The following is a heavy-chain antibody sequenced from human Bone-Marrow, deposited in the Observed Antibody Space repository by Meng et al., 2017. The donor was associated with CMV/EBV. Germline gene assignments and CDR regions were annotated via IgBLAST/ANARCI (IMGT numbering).Heavy chain of an antibody. V-gene: IGHV3-20*04. CDR1: GFTFDDYG. D-gene: IGHD2-2*01. J-gene: IGHJ6*02. Sequence: GESLKISCAASGFTFDDYGMSWVRQAPGKGLEWVSGINWNGGSTGYADSVKGRFTISRDNAKNSLYLQMNSLRAEDTALYYCARAIVVVPAATVFGMDVWGQGPTVNVSS. CDR2: INWNGGST. CDR3: ARAIVVVPAATVFGMDV.